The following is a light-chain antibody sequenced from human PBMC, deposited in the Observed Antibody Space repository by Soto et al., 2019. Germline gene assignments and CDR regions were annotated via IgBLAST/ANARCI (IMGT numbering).Light chain of an antibody. Sequence: DLQMTQSPSTLSASVGDRVTITCRASQSISSWLAWYQQKPGKAPKVLISEASNLESGVPSRFSGSGSGTEFTLTISSLQPDDFATYYCQQYSSYFGGGTKVDIK. J-gene: IGKJ4*01. CDR2: EAS. V-gene: IGKV1-5*01. CDR3: QQYSSY. CDR1: QSISSW.